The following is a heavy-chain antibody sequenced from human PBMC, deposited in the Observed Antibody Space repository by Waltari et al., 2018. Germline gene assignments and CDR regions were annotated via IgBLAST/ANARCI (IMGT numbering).Heavy chain of an antibody. D-gene: IGHD3-10*01. J-gene: IGHJ4*02. CDR2: IIPIFGTA. CDR3: ARDGGYYGSGSYSDY. V-gene: IGHV1-69*14. CDR1: GSTLPEFS. Sequence: QVQWVQPGAEGRKPGASVKASCRVSGSTLPEFSMHWLRQALGKGLEWMGRIIPIFGTANYAQKFQGRVTITADKSTSTAYMELSSLRSEDTAVYYCARDGGYYGSGSYSDYWGQGTLVTVSS.